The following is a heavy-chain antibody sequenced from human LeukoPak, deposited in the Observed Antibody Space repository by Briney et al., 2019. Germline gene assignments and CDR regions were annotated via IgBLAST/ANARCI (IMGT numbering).Heavy chain of an antibody. Sequence: GGSLRLSCAASGFIFSSYWMSWVRPAPGKGLEWVANIKQDGSEKYYVDSVKGRFTISRDNAKNSLYLQMNSLRAEDTAVYYCARETYYDSSGYSRFTYWGQGTLVTVSS. D-gene: IGHD3-22*01. CDR1: GFIFSSYW. J-gene: IGHJ4*02. V-gene: IGHV3-7*01. CDR2: IKQDGSEK. CDR3: ARETYYDSSGYSRFTY.